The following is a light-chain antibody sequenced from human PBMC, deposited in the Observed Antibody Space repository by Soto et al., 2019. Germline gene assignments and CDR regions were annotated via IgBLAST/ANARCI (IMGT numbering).Light chain of an antibody. CDR2: GAS. V-gene: IGKV3-20*01. CDR3: QQYGTSPQT. CDR1: QSVSSSY. Sequence: EIVMTQSPGTLSVSPGEGVTLSCRASQSVSSSYLAWYQQKPGQAPRLLIYGASTRASGLPARFSGSGSGTDFTLTISRLEPEDFAMYYCQQYGTSPQTFGQGTKVDI. J-gene: IGKJ2*01.